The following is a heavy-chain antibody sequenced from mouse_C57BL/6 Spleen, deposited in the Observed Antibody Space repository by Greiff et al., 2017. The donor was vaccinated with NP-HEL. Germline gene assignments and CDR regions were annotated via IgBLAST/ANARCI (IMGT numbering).Heavy chain of an antibody. J-gene: IGHJ4*01. V-gene: IGHV1-81*01. CDR2: IYPRSGNT. Sequence: VKLQQSGAELARPGASVKLSCKASGYTFTSYGISWVKQRTGQGLEWIGEIYPRSGNTYYNEKFQGKATLTADKSSSTAYMELRSLTSEDSAVYFCARPVVAGDYYAMDYWGQGTSVTVSS. D-gene: IGHD1-1*01. CDR3: ARPVVAGDYYAMDY. CDR1: GYTFTSYG.